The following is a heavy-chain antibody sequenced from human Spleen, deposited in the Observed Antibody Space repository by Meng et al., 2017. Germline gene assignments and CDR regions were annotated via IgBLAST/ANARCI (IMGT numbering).Heavy chain of an antibody. Sequence: VKVSCKALGGIFSNYVIGWVRQAPGQGLEWMGGINSVFGTTNYAQKFQGRVTITTDESTSTVYMELTRLTSEDTAVYFFARKAGNCISTTCYSLDYWGQGTLVTVSS. J-gene: IGHJ4*02. V-gene: IGHV1-69*13. CDR2: INSVFGTT. CDR3: ARKAGNCISTTCYSLDY. D-gene: IGHD2-2*01. CDR1: GGIFSNYV.